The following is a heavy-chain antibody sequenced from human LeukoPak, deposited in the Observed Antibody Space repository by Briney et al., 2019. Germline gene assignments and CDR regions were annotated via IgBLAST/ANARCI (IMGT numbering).Heavy chain of an antibody. CDR3: ARDQGQELAVAGGFDY. J-gene: IGHJ4*02. CDR1: GFTFSSYS. D-gene: IGHD6-19*01. CDR2: ISSSSSYI. Sequence: PGGSLRLSCAASGFTFSSYSMNWVRQAPGKGLEWVSSISSSSSYIYYADSVKGRFTISRDNAKNSLYLQMNSLRAEDTAVYYCARDQGQELAVAGGFDYWGQGTLVTVSS. V-gene: IGHV3-21*01.